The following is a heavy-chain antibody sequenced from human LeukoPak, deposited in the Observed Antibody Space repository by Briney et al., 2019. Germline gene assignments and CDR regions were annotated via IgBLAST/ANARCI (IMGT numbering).Heavy chain of an antibody. V-gene: IGHV1-2*06. CDR2: INPNSGGT. Sequence: ASVKVSCKASGYTFTSYYMHWVRQAPGQGLEWMGRINPNSGGTTYAQKFQGRVTMTRDTSISTAYMELSRLRSDDTAVYYCARQTRVYYDSSGYYYFDYWGQGTLVTVSS. J-gene: IGHJ4*02. CDR1: GYTFTSYY. D-gene: IGHD3-22*01. CDR3: ARQTRVYYDSSGYYYFDY.